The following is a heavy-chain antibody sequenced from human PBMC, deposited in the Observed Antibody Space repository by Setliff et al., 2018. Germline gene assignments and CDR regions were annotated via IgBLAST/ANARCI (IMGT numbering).Heavy chain of an antibody. V-gene: IGHV3-66*01. CDR2: IYSSGNT. Sequence: ESLKISCAAYGFAGSGANMRGVRQEKGKGMEGVSIIYSSGNTAYTDSVKGRFTLSRDNAKNSLYLQMNSLRAEDTAVYYCARAADSYGPPRSYMDVWGKGTTVTVSS. CDR1: GFAGSGAN. D-gene: IGHD5-18*01. J-gene: IGHJ6*03. CDR3: ARAADSYGPPRSYMDV.